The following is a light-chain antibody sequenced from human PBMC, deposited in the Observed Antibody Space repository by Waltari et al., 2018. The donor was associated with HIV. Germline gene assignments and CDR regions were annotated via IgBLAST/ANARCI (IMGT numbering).Light chain of an antibody. CDR1: QSVSSSY. V-gene: IGKV3-20*01. J-gene: IGKJ2*01. Sequence: EIGLTQSPGHLSLSPGERATLSCRASQSVSSSYLAWYQQKPGQAPRLLIYGASSRATGIPDRFSGSGSGTDFTLTISRLEPEDFAVYYCQQYGSSPRDTFGQGTKLEIK. CDR3: QQYGSSPRDT. CDR2: GAS.